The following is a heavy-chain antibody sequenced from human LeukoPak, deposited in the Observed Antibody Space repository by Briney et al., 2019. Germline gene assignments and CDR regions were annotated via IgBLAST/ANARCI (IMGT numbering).Heavy chain of an antibody. CDR3: ARKAGSRLFDY. V-gene: IGHV3-7*01. CDR2: IKQDGSEK. Sequence: GGSMTLSCAASGFTFSSYWMSWVRQAPGKGQEWVANIKQDGSEKYYVDSVKGRFTISRDNAKNSLYLQMNSLRAEDTAVYYCARKAGSRLFDYWGQGTLVTVSS. CDR1: GFTFSSYW. J-gene: IGHJ4*02.